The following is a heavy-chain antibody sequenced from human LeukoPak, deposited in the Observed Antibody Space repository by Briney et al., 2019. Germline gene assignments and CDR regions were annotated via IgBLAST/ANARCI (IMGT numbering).Heavy chain of an antibody. CDR2: IWYDGSNK. CDR1: GFTFSSYG. V-gene: IGHV3-33*06. D-gene: IGHD1-26*01. Sequence: PGGSLRLSCAASGFTFSSYGMHWVRQAPGKGLKWVAVIWYDGSNKYYADSVKGRFTISRDNSKNTLYLQMNSLRAEDTAVYYCAKDRASHGSELGGYWGQGTLVTVSS. CDR3: AKDRASHGSELGGY. J-gene: IGHJ4*02.